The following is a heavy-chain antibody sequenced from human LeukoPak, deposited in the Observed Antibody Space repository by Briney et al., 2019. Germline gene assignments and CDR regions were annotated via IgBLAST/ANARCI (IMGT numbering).Heavy chain of an antibody. J-gene: IGHJ4*02. CDR2: ISAYNGNT. Sequence: ASVKVSCKASGYTFTSYGISWVRQAPGQGLEWMGWISAYNGNTNYAQKLQGRVTMTTDTSTSTAYMELSRLRSDDTAVYYCARVPRYYYGSGSSQYYFDYWGQGTLVTVSS. D-gene: IGHD3-10*01. V-gene: IGHV1-18*01. CDR3: ARVPRYYYGSGSSQYYFDY. CDR1: GYTFTSYG.